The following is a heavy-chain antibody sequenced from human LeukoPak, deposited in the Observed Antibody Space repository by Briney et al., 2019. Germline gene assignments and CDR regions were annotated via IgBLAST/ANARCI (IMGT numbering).Heavy chain of an antibody. CDR3: ASTGGSKRSSSYGMDV. CDR1: GGTFSSYA. V-gene: IGHV1-69*04. Sequence: SVKVSCKASGGTFSSYAISWVRQAPGQGLEWMGRIIPILGIANYAHKFQGRVAIPADKPTSTAYMELSSLRSEDTAVYSCASTGGSKRSSSYGMDVWGQGTTVTVSS. J-gene: IGHJ6*02. D-gene: IGHD6-6*01. CDR2: IIPILGIA.